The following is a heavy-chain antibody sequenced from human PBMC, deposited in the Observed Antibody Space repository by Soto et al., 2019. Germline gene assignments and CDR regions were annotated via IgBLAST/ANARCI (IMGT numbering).Heavy chain of an antibody. J-gene: IGHJ4*02. CDR1: GFTFSSYA. Sequence: HPGGSLRLSCAASGFTFSSYAMSWVRQAPGKGLEWVSAISGSGGSTYYADSVKGRFTISRDNSKNTLYLQMNSLRAEDTAVYYSAKELMRVGATSDFDYWGQGTLVTVSS. CDR3: AKELMRVGATSDFDY. CDR2: ISGSGGST. V-gene: IGHV3-23*01. D-gene: IGHD1-26*01.